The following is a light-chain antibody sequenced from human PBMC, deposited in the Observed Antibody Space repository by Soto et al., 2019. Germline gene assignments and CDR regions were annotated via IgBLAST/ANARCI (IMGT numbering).Light chain of an antibody. CDR2: EAS. J-gene: IGKJ4*01. V-gene: IGKV1-5*03. CDR3: QQYTSYPLT. Sequence: DIQMTHSPSTLSAPVGDRVTITCRASQSINNRLAWYQQKPGKAPNLLIYEASSLEGGVPSRFSGSGSGTEFTLTISSLQPEDFASFYCQQYTSYPLTFGGGTKVDI. CDR1: QSINNR.